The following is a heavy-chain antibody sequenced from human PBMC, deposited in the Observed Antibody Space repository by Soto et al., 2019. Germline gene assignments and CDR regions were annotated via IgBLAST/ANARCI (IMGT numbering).Heavy chain of an antibody. J-gene: IGHJ6*02. V-gene: IGHV3-74*01. CDR2: INSDGSST. Sequence: GGSLRLSCAASGFTFSSYWMHWVRQAPGKGLVWVSRINSDGSSTSYADSVKGRFTISRDNAQNTLYLQMNSLRAEDTAVYYCASQGYCSSTSCYRSLGYYGMDVWGQGITVTVSS. CDR3: ASQGYCSSTSCYRSLGYYGMDV. D-gene: IGHD2-2*01. CDR1: GFTFSSYW.